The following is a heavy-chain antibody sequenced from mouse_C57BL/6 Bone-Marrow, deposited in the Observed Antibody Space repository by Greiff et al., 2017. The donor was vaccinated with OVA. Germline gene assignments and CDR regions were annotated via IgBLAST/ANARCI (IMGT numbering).Heavy chain of an antibody. CDR2: IRSKSSNYAT. J-gene: IGHJ3*01. D-gene: IGHD2-3*01. CDR3: VIGWLIGTFAY. Sequence: VQLQQSGGGLVQPKGSLKLSCAASGFTFDTYAMHWVRQAPGQGLEWVARIRSKSSNYATYYADSVKDRFTISRDDSQSMLYLQMNNLKTEDTAMDYCVIGWLIGTFAYWGQGTLVTVSA. V-gene: IGHV10-3*01. CDR1: GFTFDTYA.